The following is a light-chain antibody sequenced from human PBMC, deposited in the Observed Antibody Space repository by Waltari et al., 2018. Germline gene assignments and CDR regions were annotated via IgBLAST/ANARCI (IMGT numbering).Light chain of an antibody. CDR2: EVT. CDR3: SSYTSSNTLI. J-gene: IGLJ2*01. Sequence: QSALTQPASVSGSPGPSITISCPGTSSHVGGYNYVSWYQNHPGKAPKLMIYEVTNRPSGVSNRFSGSKSGNTASLTISGLQAEDEADYYCSSYTSSNTLIFGGGTKLTVL. CDR1: SSHVGGYNY. V-gene: IGLV2-14*01.